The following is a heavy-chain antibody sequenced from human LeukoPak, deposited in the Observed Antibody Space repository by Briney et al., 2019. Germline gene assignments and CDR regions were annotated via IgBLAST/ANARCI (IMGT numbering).Heavy chain of an antibody. D-gene: IGHD4-17*01. V-gene: IGHV3-30*04. CDR2: ISYDGSNK. CDR3: ARVENGDYAVY. J-gene: IGHJ4*02. CDR1: GFTFSSYE. Sequence: GGSLRLSCAASGFTFSSYEMNWVRQAPGKGLEWVAVISYDGSNKYYADSVKGRFTISRDNSKNTLYLQMNSLRAEDTAVYYCARVENGDYAVYWGQGTLVTVSS.